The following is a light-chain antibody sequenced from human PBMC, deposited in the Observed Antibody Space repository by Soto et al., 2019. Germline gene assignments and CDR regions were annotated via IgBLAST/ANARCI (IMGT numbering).Light chain of an antibody. CDR2: DDS. Sequence: DIQMTETPSSVSASVGDRANIYCQASQDISNYLNWYQQKLGKDPNILIYDDSNLETGPPSRFSGSGSGTDFTFTISSLHHEYIATYYCLPYSPPIPFGDGERRE. V-gene: IGKV1-33*01. J-gene: IGKJ5*01. CDR3: LPYSPPIP. CDR1: QDISNY.